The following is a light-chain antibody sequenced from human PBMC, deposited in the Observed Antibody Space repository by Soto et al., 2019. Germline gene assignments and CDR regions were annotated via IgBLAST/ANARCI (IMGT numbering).Light chain of an antibody. V-gene: IGLV1-40*01. J-gene: IGLJ3*02. CDR3: QSYGSGLSGSV. CDR1: SSNIGAGYD. CDR2: TNG. Sequence: QSVLTQPPSVSGAPGQRVTISCTGTSSNIGAGYDVNWYQHLPGAAPKLLIYTNGKRPSGVPDRFSGSKSGTSASLAITGLQAEDEADSHCQSYGSGLSGSVFGGGTQLTVL.